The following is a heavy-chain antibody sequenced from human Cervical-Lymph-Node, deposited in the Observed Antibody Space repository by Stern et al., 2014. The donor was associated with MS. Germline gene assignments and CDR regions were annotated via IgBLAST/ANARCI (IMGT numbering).Heavy chain of an antibody. CDR3: ARRTSIAARRRGWFDP. CDR1: GGSISSSGYY. CDR2: VYHTGST. Sequence: QLQLQESGPGLVKPSETLSLTCTVSGGSISSSGYYWGWIRQPPGKGLEWIGSVYHTGSTYYNPSLKSRITISVDTSQNQFSRKLSSVTAADTAVYYCARRTSIAARRRGWFDPWGQGTLVTVSS. D-gene: IGHD6-6*01. J-gene: IGHJ5*02. V-gene: IGHV4-39*01.